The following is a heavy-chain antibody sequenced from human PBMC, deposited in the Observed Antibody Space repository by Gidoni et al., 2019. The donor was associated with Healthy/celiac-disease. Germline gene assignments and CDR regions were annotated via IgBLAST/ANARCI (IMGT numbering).Heavy chain of an antibody. D-gene: IGHD1-26*01. Sequence: EVQLLDSGRGLVQPGGSLRLHCAASGFTFSSSALSCVRQAPGKGLEWVSASSGMGGSTYYADSVKGRFTISRYNSKNTMYLQMNSLRDEDTAVYYCAKDELRGSYPEVLRGGTRIDYWGQGTLVTVSS. J-gene: IGHJ4*02. CDR3: AKDELRGSYPEVLRGGTRIDY. V-gene: IGHV3-23*01. CDR1: GFTFSSSA. CDR2: SSGMGGST.